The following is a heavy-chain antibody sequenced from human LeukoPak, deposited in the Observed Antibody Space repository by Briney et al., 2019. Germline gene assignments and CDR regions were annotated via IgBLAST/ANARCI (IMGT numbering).Heavy chain of an antibody. Sequence: SVKVSCKASGGTFSSYAISWVRQAPGQGLEWMGGITPIFGTANYAQKFQGRVTITADKSTSTAYMELSSLRSEDTAVYYCARDMYSSGYPHWFDPWGQGTLVTVSS. J-gene: IGHJ5*02. V-gene: IGHV1-69*06. CDR1: GGTFSSYA. CDR3: ARDMYSSGYPHWFDP. CDR2: ITPIFGTA. D-gene: IGHD6-19*01.